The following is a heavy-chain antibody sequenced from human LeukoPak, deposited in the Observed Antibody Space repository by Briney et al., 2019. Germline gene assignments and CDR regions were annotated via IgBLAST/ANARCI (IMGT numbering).Heavy chain of an antibody. J-gene: IGHJ3*01. D-gene: IGHD6-6*01. CDR3: ARSSYSSSSSV. Sequence: RGSLRLSCAVSGFTFSGFWMSWSRQAPGKGLEWVASINSGGSEGYYADVVKGRFTISRDNAKNSLYLQINSLGAEDTAVYYCARSSYSSSSSVWGQGTMVTVSS. CDR1: GFTFSGFW. CDR2: INSGGSEG. V-gene: IGHV3-7*03.